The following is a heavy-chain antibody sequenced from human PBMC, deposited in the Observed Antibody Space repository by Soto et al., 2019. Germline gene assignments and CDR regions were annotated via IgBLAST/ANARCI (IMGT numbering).Heavy chain of an antibody. CDR2: ISYDGSNK. J-gene: IGHJ4*02. D-gene: IGHD3-9*01. CDR3: AKDNTYYDILTGSQYYFDY. V-gene: IGHV3-30*18. CDR1: GFTFSSYG. Sequence: GGSLRLSCAASGFTFSSYGMHWVRQAPGKGLEWVAVISYDGSNKYYADSVKGRFTISRDNSKNTLYLQMNSLRAEDTAVYYCAKDNTYYDILTGSQYYFDYWGQGTLVTVSS.